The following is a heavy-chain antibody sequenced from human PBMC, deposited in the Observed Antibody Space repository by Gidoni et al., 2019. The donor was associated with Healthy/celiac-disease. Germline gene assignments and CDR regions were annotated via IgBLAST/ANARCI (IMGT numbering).Heavy chain of an antibody. CDR1: GFTFSSYS. V-gene: IGHV3-21*01. Sequence: EVQLVESGGGLVKPGGSLRLSCAASGFTFSSYSMNWVRQAPGKGLEWVSSISSISSYRYYADSVKGRFTISRDNAKNSLYLQMNSLRAEDTAVYYCARDLITMVRGVIISPFDAFDIWGQGTMVTISS. D-gene: IGHD3-10*01. CDR3: ARDLITMVRGVIISPFDAFDI. J-gene: IGHJ3*02. CDR2: ISSISSYR.